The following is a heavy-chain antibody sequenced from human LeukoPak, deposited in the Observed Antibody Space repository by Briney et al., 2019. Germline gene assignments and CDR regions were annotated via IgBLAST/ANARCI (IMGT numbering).Heavy chain of an antibody. J-gene: IGHJ4*02. CDR1: GFTFSSSG. CDR3: AKGDDGDQSPFDY. Sequence: PGGSLRLSCAASGFTFSSSGMNWVRQAPGKGLEWVSFISGTSKSIFYADSVKGRFTISRDNAKNSLYLQMNSLRAEDTALYYCAKGDDGDQSPFDYWGQGTLVTVSS. V-gene: IGHV3-21*04. CDR2: ISGTSKSI. D-gene: IGHD4-17*01.